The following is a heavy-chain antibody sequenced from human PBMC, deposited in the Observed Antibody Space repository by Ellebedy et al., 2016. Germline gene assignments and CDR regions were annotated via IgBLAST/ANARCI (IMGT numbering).Heavy chain of an antibody. Sequence: ASVKVSXKASRYTFTRNYMHWVRQAPGQGLEWMGIFSPSGGSTSYAQKFQGRVTMTRDTSTSTVYMELNSLGSEDTAVYYCARIVYGDSHFDSWGQGTLVTVSS. J-gene: IGHJ4*02. D-gene: IGHD2-21*02. CDR2: FSPSGGST. CDR3: ARIVYGDSHFDS. CDR1: RYTFTRNY. V-gene: IGHV1-46*01.